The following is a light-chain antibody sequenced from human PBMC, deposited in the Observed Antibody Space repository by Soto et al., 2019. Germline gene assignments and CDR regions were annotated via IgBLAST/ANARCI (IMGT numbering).Light chain of an antibody. Sequence: EIVLTQSPGTLSLSPGDRATLSCRASQNLSSSYLAWYQQKLGQAPRLLIYGASSRATGIPDRFSGSVSGTDFILSISRLEPEEVGAYDCQQYDSSPRLAFGEGTKVEIK. CDR3: QQYDSSPRLA. J-gene: IGKJ4*01. CDR1: QNLSSSY. V-gene: IGKV3-20*01. CDR2: GAS.